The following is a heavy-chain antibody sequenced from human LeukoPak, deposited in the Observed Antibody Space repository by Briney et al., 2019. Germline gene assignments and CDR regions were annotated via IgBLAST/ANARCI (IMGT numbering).Heavy chain of an antibody. V-gene: IGHV3-11*03. CDR3: ARARGNCGGDCYPSDY. Sequence: GGSLRLSCAASGFSFSDYYMSWIRQAPGKGLEWVSYISSSSSYTNYADSVKGRFTISRDNAKNSLYLQMNSLRAEDTAVYYCARARGNCGGDCYPSDYWGQGTLVTVSS. J-gene: IGHJ4*02. CDR2: ISSSSSYT. D-gene: IGHD2-21*02. CDR1: GFSFSDYY.